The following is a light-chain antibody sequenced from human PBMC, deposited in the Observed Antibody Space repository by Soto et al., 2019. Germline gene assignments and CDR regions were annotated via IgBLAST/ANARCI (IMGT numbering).Light chain of an antibody. Sequence: SALTQPASVSGSPGQSITISCTGTNSDVGGYNFVSWYQHHPGKAPKLIIYEVSDRPSGVSNRFSGSKSGNTASLTISGLQAEDEANYYCSSYAGSQTWVFGGGTKLTVL. CDR3: SSYAGSQTWV. J-gene: IGLJ3*02. CDR1: NSDVGGYNF. V-gene: IGLV2-14*01. CDR2: EVS.